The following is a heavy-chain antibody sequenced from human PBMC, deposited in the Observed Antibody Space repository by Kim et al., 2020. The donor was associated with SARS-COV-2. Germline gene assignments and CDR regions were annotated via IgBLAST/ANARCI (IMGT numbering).Heavy chain of an antibody. CDR2: IYYSGST. V-gene: IGHV4-39*01. Sequence: TLSLTCTVSGGSISSSSYYWGWIRQPPFQGLYSIGIIYYSGSTYYNPSLNSRVTISVDTSKNQFSLKLRSLTASSTAVYYCATHRRDVLQTIPYYF. J-gene: IGHJ4*01. D-gene: IGHD2-21*01. CDR3: ATHRRDVLQTIPYYF. CDR1: GGSISSSSYY.